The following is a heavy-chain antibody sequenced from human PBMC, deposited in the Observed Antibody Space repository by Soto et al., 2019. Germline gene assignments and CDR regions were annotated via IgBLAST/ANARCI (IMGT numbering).Heavy chain of an antibody. Sequence: QITLKESGPTLVNPTQTLTLTCTFSGFSLSSSGVGVGWIRQPPGKALEWLAVIYWDDDKRDSPSLKSRLTITQDTSRNPVVLTMTYMDPVDTATYYCARATWSASDRTYFDYWGQGTLVTVSS. V-gene: IGHV2-5*02. D-gene: IGHD3-3*01. J-gene: IGHJ4*02. CDR2: IYWDDDK. CDR1: GFSLSSSGVG. CDR3: ARATWSASDRTYFDY.